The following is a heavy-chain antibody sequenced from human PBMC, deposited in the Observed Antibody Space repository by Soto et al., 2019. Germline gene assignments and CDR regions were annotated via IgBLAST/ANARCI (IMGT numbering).Heavy chain of an antibody. CDR2: IIPIFGTA. V-gene: IGHV1-69*13. D-gene: IGHD3-22*01. Sequence: GAPVKVSCKACGYTFTSYGISWVRQAPGQGLEWMGGIIPIFGTANYAQKFQGRVTITADESTSTAYMELSSLRSEDTAVYYCARGGPGYYDSSGFDYWGQGPLVTVSS. CDR1: GYTFTSYG. CDR3: ARGGPGYYDSSGFDY. J-gene: IGHJ4*02.